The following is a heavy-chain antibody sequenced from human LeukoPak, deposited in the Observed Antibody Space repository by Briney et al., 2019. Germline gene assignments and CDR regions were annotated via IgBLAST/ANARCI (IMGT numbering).Heavy chain of an antibody. CDR2: ISSTGGTT. CDR3: AKAPVTTCRGAYCYPFDY. Sequence: GGSLRLSCAASEITFSSYGMSWVRQAPGKGLEWVSSISSTGGTTYYADSVKGRFTISRDSSKNTLFLQMNRLRPEDAAVYYCAKAPVTTCRGAYCYPFDYWGQGTLVTVSS. V-gene: IGHV3-23*01. D-gene: IGHD2-21*01. J-gene: IGHJ4*02. CDR1: EITFSSYG.